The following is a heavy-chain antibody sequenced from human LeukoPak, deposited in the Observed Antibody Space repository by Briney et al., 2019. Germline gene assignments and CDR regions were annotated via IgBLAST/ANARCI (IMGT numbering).Heavy chain of an antibody. J-gene: IGHJ4*02. CDR2: INHSGST. CDR1: GGSFSGYY. D-gene: IGHD6-13*01. CDR3: ARCRPIAAAAIDY. Sequence: SETLSLTCAVYGGSFSGYYWSWIRQPPGKGLEWIGEINHSGSTNFNPSLKSRVTISVDTSKNQFSLKLSSVTAADTAVYYCARCRPIAAAAIDYWGQGTLVTVSS. V-gene: IGHV4-34*01.